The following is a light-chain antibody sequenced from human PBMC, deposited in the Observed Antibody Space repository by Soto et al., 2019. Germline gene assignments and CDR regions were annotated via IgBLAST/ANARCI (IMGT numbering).Light chain of an antibody. CDR2: KAS. Sequence: DIQMTPSPSTLSASVVDRVTITCRASQSISSWLAWYQQKPGKAPKLLIYKASSLESGVPSRFSGSGSGTEFTLTISSLQPDDFATYYCQHYNSYSEAFGQGTKV. J-gene: IGKJ1*01. CDR1: QSISSW. CDR3: QHYNSYSEA. V-gene: IGKV1-5*03.